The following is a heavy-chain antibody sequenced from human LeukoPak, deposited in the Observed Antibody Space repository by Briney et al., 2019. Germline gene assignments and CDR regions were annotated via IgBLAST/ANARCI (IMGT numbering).Heavy chain of an antibody. CDR2: IYYSGST. V-gene: IGHV4-31*03. Sequence: SQTLSLTCTLSGRSISSGGYYWSWIRQHPGKGLEWIGYIYYSGSTYYNPSLKSRVTISVDTSKNQFSLKLSSVTAADTAVYYCARDGSGSYYKWRDNWFDPWGQGTLVTVSS. D-gene: IGHD3-10*01. CDR3: ARDGSGSYYKWRDNWFDP. J-gene: IGHJ5*02. CDR1: GRSISSGGYY.